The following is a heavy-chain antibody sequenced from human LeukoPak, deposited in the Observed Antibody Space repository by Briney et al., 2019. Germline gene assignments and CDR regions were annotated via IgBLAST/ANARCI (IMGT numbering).Heavy chain of an antibody. CDR3: ARGLPSYDFWSGYYPYYFDY. CDR2: IYYSGST. J-gene: IGHJ4*02. Sequence: PSETLSLTCTVSGGSISSYYWSWIRQPPGKGLEWIGYIYYSGSTNYNPSLKSRVTISVDTSMNQFSLKLSSVTAADTAVYYCARGLPSYDFWSGYYPYYFDYWGQGTLVTVSS. CDR1: GGSISSYY. D-gene: IGHD3-3*01. V-gene: IGHV4-59*01.